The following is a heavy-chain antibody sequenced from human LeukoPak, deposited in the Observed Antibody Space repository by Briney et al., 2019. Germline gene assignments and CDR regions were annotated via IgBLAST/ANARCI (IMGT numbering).Heavy chain of an antibody. CDR2: IYYSGST. Sequence: SETLSLTCIVSGGSINSWYWNWIRQPPGKGLEWIGYIYYSGSTNYNPSLKSRVTISVDTSKNQFSLKLNSVTAADTAVYYCARGSLGSGYFQHWGQGTLVTVSS. CDR1: GGSINSWY. J-gene: IGHJ1*01. D-gene: IGHD3-10*01. CDR3: ARGSLGSGYFQH. V-gene: IGHV4-59*01.